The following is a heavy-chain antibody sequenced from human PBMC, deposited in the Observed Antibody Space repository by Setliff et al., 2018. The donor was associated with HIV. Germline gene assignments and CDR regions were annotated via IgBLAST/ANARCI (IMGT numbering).Heavy chain of an antibody. Sequence: ASVKVSCKASGYTFTSFGISWVRQAPGQGLEWMGWISAYNGNTNYAQKLQGRVTMTTDTSTNTAYMELRSLRSDDTAVYYCARIPTGTTLYYYRLDVWGQGTMVTVSS. D-gene: IGHD1-1*01. CDR1: GYTFTSFG. J-gene: IGHJ6*02. V-gene: IGHV1-18*01. CDR2: ISAYNGNT. CDR3: ARIPTGTTLYYYRLDV.